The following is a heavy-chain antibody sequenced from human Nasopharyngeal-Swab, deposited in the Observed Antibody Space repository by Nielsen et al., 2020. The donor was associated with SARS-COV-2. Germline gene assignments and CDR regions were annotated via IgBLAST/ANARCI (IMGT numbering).Heavy chain of an antibody. CDR3: VRDLGRYSYGSHGLDV. Sequence: ASVKVSCKTSGYTFTRIGISWVRQAPGQGLEWMGWISTYNGNPNYEQKFQGIVTMTTDTSTSTVYMEVRSLRSDDTAVYYCVRDLGRYSYGSHGLDVWGNGTTVTVSS. D-gene: IGHD5-18*01. V-gene: IGHV1-18*01. CDR1: GYTFTRIG. CDR2: ISTYNGNP. J-gene: IGHJ6*04.